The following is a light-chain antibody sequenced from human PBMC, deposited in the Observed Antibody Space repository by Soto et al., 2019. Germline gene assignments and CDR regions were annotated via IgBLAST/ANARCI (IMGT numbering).Light chain of an antibody. CDR3: QQVTDYHPYA. V-gene: IGKV1-9*01. CDR2: AAS. Sequence: DIQLTQSPSFLSASVGDRVTITCRASQGISTSLSWYQQIPGKAPILLTYAASVLQFGVPSRFSGSGAWTEFTLRVRSLQPEDFATYYCQQVTDYHPYACGQRTKLEIK. CDR1: QGISTS. J-gene: IGKJ2*01.